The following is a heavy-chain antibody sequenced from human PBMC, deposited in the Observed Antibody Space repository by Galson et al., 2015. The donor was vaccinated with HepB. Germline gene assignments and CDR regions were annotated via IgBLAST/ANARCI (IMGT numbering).Heavy chain of an antibody. CDR3: ARARYSSSPPDY. J-gene: IGHJ4*02. V-gene: IGHV1-18*01. CDR1: GYTLSIYG. D-gene: IGHD6-6*01. Sequence: SVKVSCKASGYTLSIYGLTWVRQAPGQGLEWVGWISAYNGNTNYAQKLQGRVTVTTDTSTSTAYMELRSLRSDDTAVYYCARARYSSSPPDYWGQGTLVTVSS. CDR2: ISAYNGNT.